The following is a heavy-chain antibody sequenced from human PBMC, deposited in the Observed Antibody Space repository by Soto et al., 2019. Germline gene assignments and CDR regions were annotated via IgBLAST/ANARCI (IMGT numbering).Heavy chain of an antibody. J-gene: IGHJ6*02. Sequence: EVQLVESGGGLVQPGRSLRLSCAASGFTFDDYAMHWVRQAPGKGLEWVSGISWNSGTIGYADSVKGRFTISRDNAKNSLYLQMNSLRAEDTALYYCAKDIVQQQQLVRTPLGMDVWGQGTTVTVSS. CDR2: ISWNSGTI. CDR1: GFTFDDYA. CDR3: AKDIVQQQQLVRTPLGMDV. D-gene: IGHD6-13*01. V-gene: IGHV3-9*01.